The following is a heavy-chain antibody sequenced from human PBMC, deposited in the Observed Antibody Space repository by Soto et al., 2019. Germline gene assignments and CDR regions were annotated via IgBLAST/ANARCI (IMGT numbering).Heavy chain of an antibody. V-gene: IGHV3-23*01. CDR1: GFTFSSYA. D-gene: IGHD6-25*01. J-gene: IGHJ4*02. CDR3: AKFFVETGGSSGWPWSFHF. Sequence: EVQLLESGGGLVQPGGSLRLSCAASGFTFSSYAMSWVRQAPGKGLEWVSAISGTGGTTYYADSVKGRFTISRDNSRNTLHLQMNSLRAEDTAIYYCAKFFVETGGSSGWPWSFHFWGQGTLVTVSP. CDR2: ISGTGGTT.